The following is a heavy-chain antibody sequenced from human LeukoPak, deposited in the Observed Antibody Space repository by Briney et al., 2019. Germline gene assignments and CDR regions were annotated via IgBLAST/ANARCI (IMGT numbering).Heavy chain of an antibody. CDR2: ITSSSTYI. D-gene: IGHD1-26*01. CDR3: TRGTGSYDY. CDR1: GFTFSRYT. V-gene: IGHV3-21*01. J-gene: IGHJ4*02. Sequence: GGSLRLSCAASGFTFSRYTVNWVRQAPGKGLEWVSSITSSSTYIYYADSVKGRFTISRDNAKNSLYLHMNRLRAEDTAVYYCTRGTGSYDYWGQGTRVTVSS.